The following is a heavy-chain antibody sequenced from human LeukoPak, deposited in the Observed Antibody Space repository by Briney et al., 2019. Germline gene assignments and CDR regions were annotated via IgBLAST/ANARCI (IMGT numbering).Heavy chain of an antibody. CDR1: GGSFSGYY. D-gene: IGHD3-10*01. V-gene: IGHV4-34*01. CDR2: INHSGST. J-gene: IGHJ5*02. Sequence: SETLSLTCAVYGGSFSGYYWSWIRQPPGKGLEWIGEINHSGSTNYNPSLKSRVTISVDTSKNQFSLKLSSVTAADTAVYYCARGGLLLWFGELWANWFDPWGQGTLVTVSS. CDR3: ARGGLLLWFGELWANWFDP.